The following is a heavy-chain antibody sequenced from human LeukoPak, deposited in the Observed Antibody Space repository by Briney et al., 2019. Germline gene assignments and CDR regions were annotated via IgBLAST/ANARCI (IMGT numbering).Heavy chain of an antibody. Sequence: SETLSLTCTVSGGSISSSSYYWGWIRQPPGKGLEWIGSIYYSGSTXYNPXXKSRVTISVDTSKNQFSLKLSSVTAADTAVYYCARRYYSSSRRFDPWGQGTLVTVSS. J-gene: IGHJ5*02. CDR2: IYYSGST. CDR1: GGSISSSSYY. D-gene: IGHD6-6*01. V-gene: IGHV4-39*07. CDR3: ARRYYSSSRRFDP.